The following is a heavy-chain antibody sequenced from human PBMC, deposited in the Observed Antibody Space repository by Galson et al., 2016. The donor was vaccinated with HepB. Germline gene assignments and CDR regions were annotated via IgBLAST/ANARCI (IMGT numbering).Heavy chain of an antibody. Sequence: SLRLSCAASGFTFSNSWMSWLRQPPGKGLEWVANIKEDGSEKYYVDSVKGRFTISRDNAKNSLYLQMNSLRAEDTAVYYSARPGRVAAAFWGQGTLVTVSS. V-gene: IGHV3-7*03. CDR3: ARPGRVAAAF. CDR1: GFTFSNSW. CDR2: IKEDGSEK. D-gene: IGHD3-3*01. J-gene: IGHJ4*02.